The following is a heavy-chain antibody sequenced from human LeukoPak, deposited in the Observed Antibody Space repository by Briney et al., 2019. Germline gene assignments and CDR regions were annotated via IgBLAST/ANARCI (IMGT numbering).Heavy chain of an antibody. J-gene: IGHJ6*02. V-gene: IGHV1-8*02. CDR3: ASERITIFGVVMGPYYGMDV. CDR1: GYTFTSYY. Sequence: GASVKVSCKASGYTFTSYYMHWVRQATGQGLEWMGWMNPNSGNTGYAQKFQGRVTMTRNTSISTAYMELSSLRSEDTAVYYCASERITIFGVVMGPYYGMDVWGQGTTVTVSS. CDR2: MNPNSGNT. D-gene: IGHD3-3*01.